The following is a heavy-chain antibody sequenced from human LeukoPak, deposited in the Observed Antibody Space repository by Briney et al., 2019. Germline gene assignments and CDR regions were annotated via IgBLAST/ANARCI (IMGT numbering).Heavy chain of an antibody. J-gene: IGHJ4*02. V-gene: IGHV3-20*04. D-gene: IGHD3-10*01. Sequence: RPGGSLRLSCVASGFTIDDHGMSWVRQAPGKGPEWVSGIKWNGGSTGYADSVKGRFTISRDNAKNCLHLQMNSLRAEDTAVYYCAKDAATSSYYYGSGRRYEDYWGQGTLVTVSS. CDR2: IKWNGGST. CDR1: GFTIDDHG. CDR3: AKDAATSSYYYGSGRRYEDY.